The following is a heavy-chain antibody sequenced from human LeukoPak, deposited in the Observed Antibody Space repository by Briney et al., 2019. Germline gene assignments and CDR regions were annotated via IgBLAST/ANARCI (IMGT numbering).Heavy chain of an antibody. Sequence: SVKVSCKASGGTFSSYAISWVRQAPGQGLEWMGGIIPIFGTANYAQKFQGRVTISTDESTSTAYMELSSLRSEDTAVYYCARDRYCGGDCSDYWGQGTLVTVSS. CDR1: GGTFSSYA. V-gene: IGHV1-69*05. D-gene: IGHD2-21*02. CDR2: IIPIFGTA. J-gene: IGHJ4*02. CDR3: ARDRYCGGDCSDY.